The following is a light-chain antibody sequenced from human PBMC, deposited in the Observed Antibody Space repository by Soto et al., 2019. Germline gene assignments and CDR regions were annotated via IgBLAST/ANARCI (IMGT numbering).Light chain of an antibody. CDR2: GAS. CDR3: QQYNNWPLT. J-gene: IGKJ4*01. CDR1: QSVSSN. Sequence: EIVMTQSPVTLSVSPGERATLSCRASQSVSSNLAWYQQKPGQAPRLLIYGASTRATGIPARFSGGGSGTEFTLMISSLQSEDFAVYYCQQYNNWPLTFGGGTKVDI. V-gene: IGKV3D-15*01.